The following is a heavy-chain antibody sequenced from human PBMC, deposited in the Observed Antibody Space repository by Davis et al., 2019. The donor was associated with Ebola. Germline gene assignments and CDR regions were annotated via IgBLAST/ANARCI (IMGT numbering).Heavy chain of an antibody. Sequence: GGSLRLSCAASGFTFSGSAMHWVRQASGKGLEWVGRIRSKANSYATAYAASVKGRFTISRDNSKNTLYLEMNSLRAEDTAVYYCARFTGFGELLYPSDYYYYGMDVWGKGTTVTVSS. J-gene: IGHJ6*04. V-gene: IGHV3-73*01. CDR2: IRSKANSYAT. CDR1: GFTFSGSA. D-gene: IGHD3-10*01. CDR3: ARFTGFGELLYPSDYYYYGMDV.